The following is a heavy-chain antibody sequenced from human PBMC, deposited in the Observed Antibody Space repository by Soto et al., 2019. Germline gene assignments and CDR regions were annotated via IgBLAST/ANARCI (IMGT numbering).Heavy chain of an antibody. V-gene: IGHV1-8*01. D-gene: IGHD2-2*01. J-gene: IGHJ4*02. CDR2: MNPNSGNT. CDR1: GYTFTSHD. Sequence: KNMGASVKVSCKASGYTFTSHDINWVRQATGQGLEWMGWMNPNSGNTGYAQKFQGRVTMTRNTSISTAYMELSSLRSEDTSVYYCARGVTYCSSTSCYVLDYWGQGTPVTVSS. CDR3: ARGVTYCSSTSCYVLDY.